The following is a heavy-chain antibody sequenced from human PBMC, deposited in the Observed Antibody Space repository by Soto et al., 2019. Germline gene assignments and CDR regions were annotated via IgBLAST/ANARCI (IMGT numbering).Heavy chain of an antibody. Sequence: EVQLVESGGGLVQPGGSLRLSCAASGFTFSSYWMHWVRQAPGKGLVWVSRINSDGSSTSYAYSVKGRFTISRDNAKNTLYLQMNSLGAEDTAVYYCARERAPSGSYPYYYYYYGMDVWGQGTTVTVSS. CDR1: GFTFSSYW. CDR3: ARERAPSGSYPYYYYYYGMDV. J-gene: IGHJ6*02. V-gene: IGHV3-74*01. CDR2: INSDGSST. D-gene: IGHD1-26*01.